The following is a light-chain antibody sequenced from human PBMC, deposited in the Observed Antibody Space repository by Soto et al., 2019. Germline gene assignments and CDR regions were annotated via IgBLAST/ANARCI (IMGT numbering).Light chain of an antibody. CDR2: GAS. CDR1: QSVSSN. J-gene: IGKJ1*01. Sequence: EIVMTQSPATLSVSPGERATLSCRASQSVSSNLAWYQQKPGQAPRLLIYGASTRANGIAARFSGSGSGTEFTLTISSMQSEDFAVYYCQQYINWPRTFGQGTKVEIK. V-gene: IGKV3-15*01. CDR3: QQYINWPRT.